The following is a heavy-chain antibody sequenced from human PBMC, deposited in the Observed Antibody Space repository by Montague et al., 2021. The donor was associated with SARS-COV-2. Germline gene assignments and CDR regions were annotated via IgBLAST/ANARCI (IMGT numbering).Heavy chain of an antibody. CDR1: GGSFSGYY. CDR3: ARGRYSSSWYGWKGMGV. Sequence: SETLSLTCAVYGGSFSGYYWSWIRQPPGKGLEWIGEINHSGSTNYDPSLKSRVTISVDTSKNQFSLKLSSVTAADTAVYYCARGRYSSSWYGWKGMGVWGTGTPVSAAS. D-gene: IGHD6-13*01. CDR2: INHSGST. J-gene: IGHJ6*04. V-gene: IGHV4-34*01.